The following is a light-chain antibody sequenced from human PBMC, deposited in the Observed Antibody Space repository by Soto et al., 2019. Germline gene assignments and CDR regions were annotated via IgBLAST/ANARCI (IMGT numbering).Light chain of an antibody. CDR3: ETWYSNSVI. CDR2: LEGSGNY. J-gene: IGLJ2*01. CDR1: SGHSTYI. Sequence: QPVLTQSSSASASLGSSVKLTCTLSSGHSTYIISWHQHQPGKAPRYLMKLEGSGNYNKGSGVPDRFSGSSSGADRYLIISNLQSEDEDDYYCETWYSNSVIFGGGTKLTVL. V-gene: IGLV4-60*03.